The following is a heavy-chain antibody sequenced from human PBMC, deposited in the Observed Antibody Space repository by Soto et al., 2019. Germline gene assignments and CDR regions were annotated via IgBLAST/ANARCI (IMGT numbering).Heavy chain of an antibody. Sequence: EVQLLESGGGLVQPGGSLRLSCAASGFTFSSFAMSWVRQAPGKGLEWVSAISGSGGSTYYADSVKGRFTISRDNSKNTLYLQMNSLRAEDTAVYYCAKWPIGLRGYNWFDPWGQGTLVTVSS. CDR3: AKWPIGLRGYNWFDP. CDR2: ISGSGGST. J-gene: IGHJ5*02. D-gene: IGHD3-3*01. CDR1: GFTFSSFA. V-gene: IGHV3-23*01.